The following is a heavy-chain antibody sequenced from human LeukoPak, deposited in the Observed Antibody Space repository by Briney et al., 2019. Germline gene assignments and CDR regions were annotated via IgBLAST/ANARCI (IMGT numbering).Heavy chain of an antibody. CDR2: IYSGGST. Sequence: GGSLRLSCAASGFTVSSNYMSWVRQAPGKGLEWVSVIYSGGSTYYADSVKGRFTISRDNSKNTLYLQMNSLRAEDTAVYYCARVRNGITMVRGVIAPIDYWGRGTLVTVSS. CDR1: GFTVSSNY. D-gene: IGHD3-10*01. J-gene: IGHJ4*02. V-gene: IGHV3-66*01. CDR3: ARVRNGITMVRGVIAPIDY.